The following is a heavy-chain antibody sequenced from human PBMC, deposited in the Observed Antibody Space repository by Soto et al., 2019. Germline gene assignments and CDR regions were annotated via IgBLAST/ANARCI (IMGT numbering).Heavy chain of an antibody. J-gene: IGHJ6*03. D-gene: IGHD3-10*01. CDR2: INHSGST. Sequence: PSETLSLTCAVYGGSFSGYYWSWIRQPPGKGLEWIGEINHSGSTNYNPSLKSRVTISVDTSKNQFSLKLSSVTAADTAVYYCARAPLLWFGELIGVYNYMDVWGKGTTVTVSS. CDR3: ARAPLLWFGELIGVYNYMDV. CDR1: GGSFSGYY. V-gene: IGHV4-34*01.